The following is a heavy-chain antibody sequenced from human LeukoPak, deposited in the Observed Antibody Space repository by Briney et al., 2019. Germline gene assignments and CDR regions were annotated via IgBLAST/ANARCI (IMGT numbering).Heavy chain of an antibody. Sequence: ASVKVSCKASGGTLSSYTLSWVRQAPGQGLEWMGGIIPILSTTDYAQKFQGRVTITTDESTSTAYMELSSLRSEDTAVYYYARVNRSLEFYYYYMDVWGKGTTVTVSS. D-gene: IGHD3-3*01. CDR2: IIPILSTT. CDR1: GGTLSSYT. CDR3: ARVNRSLEFYYYYMDV. J-gene: IGHJ6*03. V-gene: IGHV1-69*05.